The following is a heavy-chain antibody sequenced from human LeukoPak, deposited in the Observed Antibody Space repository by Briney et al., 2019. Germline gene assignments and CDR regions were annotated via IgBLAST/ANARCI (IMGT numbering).Heavy chain of an antibody. CDR1: GGTFSSYA. Sequence: ASVKVSCKASGGTFSSYAISWVRQAPGQGLEWMGWISTYNDNTHYAQKLQGRVTMTTDTSTSTVYMELKSLRSDDTAVYYCARIQSRIIAARPGNPAFAYWGRGTLVTVSS. J-gene: IGHJ4*02. CDR2: ISTYNDNT. V-gene: IGHV1-18*01. CDR3: ARIQSRIIAARPGNPAFAY. D-gene: IGHD6-6*01.